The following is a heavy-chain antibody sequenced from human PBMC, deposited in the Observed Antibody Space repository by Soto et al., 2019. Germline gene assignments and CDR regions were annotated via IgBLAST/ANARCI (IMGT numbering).Heavy chain of an antibody. D-gene: IGHD3-22*01. CDR3: ARLPEFYDSSGRQFDP. CDR2: IYYSGST. CDR1: GGSISSADYY. Sequence: PSETLSLTCTVSGGSISSADYYWSWIRQPPGRGLEWIGYIYYSGSTNYNPSLKSRVTISIDTSKNQFSLKLSSVTAADTAVYYCARLPEFYDSSGRQFDPWGQGTLVTVS. V-gene: IGHV4-61*08. J-gene: IGHJ5*02.